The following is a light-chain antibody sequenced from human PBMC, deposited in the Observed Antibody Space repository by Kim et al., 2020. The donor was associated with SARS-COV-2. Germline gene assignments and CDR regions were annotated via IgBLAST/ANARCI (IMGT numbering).Light chain of an antibody. V-gene: IGLV6-57*04. CDR3: QSFDGTNWV. CDR2: DDN. J-gene: IGLJ3*02. CDR1: SCNIASDY. Sequence: NFMLTQPHSVSGSPGKAVTISCTRSSCNIASDYVQWYQQRPGSAPITVVYDDNQTPSGVPDRFSGSVDSSSNSATLTISGLRTEDEADYYCQSFDGTNWVFGGGTQLTVL.